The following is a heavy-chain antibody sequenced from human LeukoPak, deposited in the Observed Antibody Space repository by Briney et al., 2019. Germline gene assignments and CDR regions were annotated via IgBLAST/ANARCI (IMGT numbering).Heavy chain of an antibody. CDR1: GGSISNYY. D-gene: IGHD2-2*01. CDR2: IYYTGST. CDR3: ASSHMLQYCTRTNCGKEFDY. J-gene: IGHJ4*02. V-gene: IGHV4-59*01. Sequence: SETLSLTCLVSGGSISNYYWSWIRQPPGKGLEWIGYIYYTGSTKYNPSLKGRVTMSVDTSKRQFSLRLRSVSAADTAVYYCASSHMLQYCTRTNCGKEFDYWGQGTLITVSS.